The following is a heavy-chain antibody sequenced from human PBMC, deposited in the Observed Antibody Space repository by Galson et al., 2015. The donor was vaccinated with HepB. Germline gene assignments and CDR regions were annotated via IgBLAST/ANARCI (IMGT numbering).Heavy chain of an antibody. J-gene: IGHJ5*02. D-gene: IGHD2-15*01. CDR3: ARGALVAVVGGTLNNWFDP. CDR1: GYTFSTYS. Sequence: SVKVSCKASGYTFSTYSITWVRQAPGQGLEWMGWINPYNRDTNYARKLQGRVTMTTDTLTSTAYMEVRSLRSDDTAVYYCARGALVAVVGGTLNNWFDPWGQGTQVTVSS. CDR2: INPYNRDT. V-gene: IGHV1-18*01.